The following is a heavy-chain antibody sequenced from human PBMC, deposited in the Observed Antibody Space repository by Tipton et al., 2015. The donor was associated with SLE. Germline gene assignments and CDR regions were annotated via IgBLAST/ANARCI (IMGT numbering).Heavy chain of an antibody. CDR3: ARGDSITIVQGVRKYYYGMDV. CDR1: GGSISSSNW. D-gene: IGHD3-10*01. CDR2: IYHSGST. V-gene: IGHV4-4*02. Sequence: TLSLTCAVSGGSISSSNWWSWVRQPPGKGLEWIGEIYHSGSTNYNPSLKSRVTISVDKSKNQFSLKLSSVTAADTAVYYCARGDSITIVQGVRKYYYGMDVWGQGTTVTVSS. J-gene: IGHJ6*02.